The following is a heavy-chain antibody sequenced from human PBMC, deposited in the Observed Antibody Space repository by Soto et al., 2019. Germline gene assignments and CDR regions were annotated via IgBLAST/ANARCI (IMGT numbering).Heavy chain of an antibody. V-gene: IGHV1-46*01. CDR2: INPHGGST. CDR3: ARSSGGNLGIIIERTNWFAP. D-gene: IGHD3-10*01. Sequence: SVKASCKAPRDTFTSYYINWVRQAPGQGLEWMGVINPHGGSTAYAQKFKGRVTLTRDTSASTVYMEVSSLTSEDTAMYYGARSSGGNLGIIIERTNWFAPWGEVSLVTVFS. J-gene: IGHJ5*02. CDR1: RDTFTSYY.